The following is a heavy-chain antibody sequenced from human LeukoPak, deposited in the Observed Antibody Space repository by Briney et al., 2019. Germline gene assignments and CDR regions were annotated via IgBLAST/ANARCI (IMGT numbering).Heavy chain of an antibody. CDR1: GGSISSSSYY. V-gene: IGHV4-39*07. D-gene: IGHD2-15*01. CDR2: IYYSGST. Sequence: SETLSLTCTVSGGSISSSSYYWGWIRQPPGKGLEWIGSIYYSGSTYYNPSLKSRVTISVDTSKNQFSLKLSSVTAADTAVYYCARVSWWFRVNLGFDYWGQGTLVTVSS. CDR3: ARVSWWFRVNLGFDY. J-gene: IGHJ4*02.